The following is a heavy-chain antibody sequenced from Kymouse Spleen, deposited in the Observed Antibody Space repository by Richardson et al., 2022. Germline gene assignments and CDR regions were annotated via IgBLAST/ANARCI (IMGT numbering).Heavy chain of an antibody. D-gene: IGHD6-19*01. V-gene: IGHV4-39*01. CDR1: GGSISSSSYY. J-gene: IGHJ3*02. CDR2: IYYSGST. Sequence: QLQLQESGPGLVKPSETLSLTCTVSGGSISSSSYYWGWIRQPPGKGLEWIGSIYYSGSTYYNPSLKSRVTISVDTSKNQFSLKLSSVTAADTAVYYCAGGIAVAGLDAFDIWGQGTMVTVSS. CDR3: AGGIAVAGLDAFDI.